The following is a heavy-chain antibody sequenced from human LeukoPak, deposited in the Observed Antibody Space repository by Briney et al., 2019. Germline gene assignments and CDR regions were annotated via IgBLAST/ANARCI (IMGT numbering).Heavy chain of an antibody. Sequence: ASVKVSCKASGYTFPNFGITWVRHAPGQGLEWMGWISPNSGNTKSAQKFQGRVTMTTDTSTSTAYMELRSLRSDDTAVYYCARQGVTAAENNYFYYYMDFWGKRTTVTVSS. CDR1: GYTFPNFG. D-gene: IGHD6-13*01. CDR2: ISPNSGNT. J-gene: IGHJ6*03. V-gene: IGHV1-18*01. CDR3: ARQGVTAAENNYFYYYMDF.